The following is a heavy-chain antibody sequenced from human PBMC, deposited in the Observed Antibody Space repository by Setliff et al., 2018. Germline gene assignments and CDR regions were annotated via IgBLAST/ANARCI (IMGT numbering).Heavy chain of an antibody. CDR1: GGSISSGSYY. J-gene: IGHJ6*02. V-gene: IGHV4-61*02. D-gene: IGHD3-10*01. CDR3: ARGGLWFGELLWKYYYYGMDV. Sequence: SETLSLTCTVSGGSISSGSYYWSWIRQPAGKGLEWIGRIYTSGSTNYNPSLKSRVTISVDTSKNQFSLKLSSVTSADTAVYYCARGGLWFGELLWKYYYYGMDVCGQGTTVTVSS. CDR2: IYTSGST.